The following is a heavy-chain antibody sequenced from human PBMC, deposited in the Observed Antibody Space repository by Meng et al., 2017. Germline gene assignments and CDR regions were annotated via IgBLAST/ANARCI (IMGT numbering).Heavy chain of an antibody. J-gene: IGHJ4*02. D-gene: IGHD2-15*01. CDR3: ARASFRDRYCSGGSCATDY. Sequence: GESLKISCAASGVIFSSYSRNGVRQAPGKGLEWVSSISSSSSYIYYADSVKGRFTISRDNAKNSLYLHMNSLRAEDTAVYYCARASFRDRYCSGGSCATDYWGQGTLVTVSS. CDR1: GVIFSSYS. V-gene: IGHV3-21*01. CDR2: ISSSSSYI.